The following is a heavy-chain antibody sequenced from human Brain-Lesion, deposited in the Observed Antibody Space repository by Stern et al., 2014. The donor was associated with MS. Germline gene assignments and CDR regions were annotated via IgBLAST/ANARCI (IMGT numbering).Heavy chain of an antibody. CDR2: FDPEDGET. D-gene: IGHD1-26*01. CDR3: ATLSPGAGGNYYRHFDY. J-gene: IGHJ4*02. CDR1: GYTITELS. V-gene: IGHV1-24*01. Sequence: PVASGAEVKKPGASVKVSCKVSGYTITELSMHWVRQAPRKGLEWMGGFDPEDGETIYAQKFQGRVTMTEDTSTDTAYMELSSLRSEDTAVYYCATLSPGAGGNYYRHFDYWGQGTLVTVSS.